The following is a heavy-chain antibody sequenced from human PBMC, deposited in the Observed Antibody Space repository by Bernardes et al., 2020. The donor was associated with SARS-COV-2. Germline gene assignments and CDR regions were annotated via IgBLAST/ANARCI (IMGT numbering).Heavy chain of an antibody. Sequence: SETLSLTCTVSGDSMSSRRYYWGCIRQPPGLGLEWIGNIYYSGCSYYNPSLKTRVTISVDTSKNQFSLRLSSVPPEVLLEEGARGKTDGPLVDAEETVTREHW. D-gene: IGHD2-8*01. CDR1: GDSMSSRRYY. J-gene: IGHJ1*01. V-gene: IGHV4-39*01. CDR2: IYYSGCS. CDR3: RGKTDGPLVDAEETVTREH.